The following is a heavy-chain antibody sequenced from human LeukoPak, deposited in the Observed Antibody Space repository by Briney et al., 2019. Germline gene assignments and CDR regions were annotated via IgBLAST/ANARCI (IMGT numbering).Heavy chain of an antibody. J-gene: IGHJ5*02. Sequence: GASVKVSCKASGYTFTGYYMHWVRQAPGQGLEWMGWINPNSGGTNYAQKFQGRVTMTRDTSISTAYMELSRLRSDDTAVYYCARDLSANGANWFDPWGQGTLVTVSS. CDR3: ARDLSANGANWFDP. V-gene: IGHV1-2*02. CDR1: GYTFTGYY. D-gene: IGHD3-10*01. CDR2: INPNSGGT.